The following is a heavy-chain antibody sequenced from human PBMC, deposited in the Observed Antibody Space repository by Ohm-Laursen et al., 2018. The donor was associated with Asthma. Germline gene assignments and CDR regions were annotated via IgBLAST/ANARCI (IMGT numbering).Heavy chain of an antibody. CDR3: AAGRGYSYGYVDAFDI. Sequence: VKISCKASGFTFTSSAVQWVRQARGQRLEWIGWIVVGSGNTNYAQKFQERVTITRDMSTSTAYMELSSLRSEDTAVYYCAAGRGYSYGYVDAFDIWGQGTMVTVSS. J-gene: IGHJ3*02. CDR1: GFTFTSSA. V-gene: IGHV1-58*01. D-gene: IGHD5-18*01. CDR2: IVVGSGNT.